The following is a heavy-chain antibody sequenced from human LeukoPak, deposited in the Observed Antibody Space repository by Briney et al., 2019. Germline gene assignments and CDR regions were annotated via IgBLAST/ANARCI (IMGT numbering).Heavy chain of an antibody. D-gene: IGHD3-10*02. CDR2: IFYSGST. Sequence: SETLSLTCTVSGGSISNSNYYWGWIRQPPGKGLEWIGSIFYSGSTYYNPSLKSRVTISVDTSKNQFSLKLSSVTAADTAVYFCARHSSYVSPVRYWGQGTLVTVSP. CDR3: ARHSSYVSPVRY. V-gene: IGHV4-39*01. CDR1: GGSISNSNYY. J-gene: IGHJ4*02.